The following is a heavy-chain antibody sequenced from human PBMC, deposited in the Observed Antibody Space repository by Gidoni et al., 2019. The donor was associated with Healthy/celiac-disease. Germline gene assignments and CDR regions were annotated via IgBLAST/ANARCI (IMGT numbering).Heavy chain of an antibody. CDR1: GGSISSSSYY. J-gene: IGHJ5*02. V-gene: IGHV4-39*01. Sequence: LQLQESGPGLVKPSATLSLTCTVSGGSISSSSYYWGWIRQPPGKGLEWIGSIYYSGSTYYNPSLKSRVTISVDTSKNQFSLKLSSVTAADTAVYYCAVLKANWFDPWGQGTLVTVSS. CDR3: AVLKANWFDP. CDR2: IYYSGST.